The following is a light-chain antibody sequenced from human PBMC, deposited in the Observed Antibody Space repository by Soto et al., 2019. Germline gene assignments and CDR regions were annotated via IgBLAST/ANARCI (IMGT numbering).Light chain of an antibody. CDR2: DAS. Sequence: DIQMTQSPSTLSASVGDSVTITCRASQSINSLVAWYQQKPGKAPKLLIHDASSLESGVPSRFSGSGSGTEFTLTSTHLHPDDIASYYCKKNDPTSTFGQGTKLEI. V-gene: IGKV1-5*01. J-gene: IGKJ2*01. CDR3: KKNDPTST. CDR1: QSINSL.